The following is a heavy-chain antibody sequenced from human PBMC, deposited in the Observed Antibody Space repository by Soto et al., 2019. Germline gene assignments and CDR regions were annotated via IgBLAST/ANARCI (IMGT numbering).Heavy chain of an antibody. CDR3: AKGIRRTXYDFWSGSLGRGNYFDY. D-gene: IGHD3-3*01. CDR1: GFTFSSYA. V-gene: IGHV3-23*01. CDR2: ISGSGGST. J-gene: IGHJ4*02. Sequence: GWSLRLSCAASGFTFSSYAMSWVRQAPGKGLEWVSAISGSGGSTYYADSVKGRFTISRDNSKNTLYLQMNSLRAEDTDVYYCAKGIRRTXYDFWSGSLGRGNYFDYWGQGTLVTVSS.